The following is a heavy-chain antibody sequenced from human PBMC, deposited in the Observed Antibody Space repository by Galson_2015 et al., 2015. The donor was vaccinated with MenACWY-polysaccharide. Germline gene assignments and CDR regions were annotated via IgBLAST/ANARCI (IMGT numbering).Heavy chain of an antibody. CDR1: GFTVSSYW. CDR3: ARSNLPDDY. V-gene: IGHV3-74*01. Sequence: SLRLSCAASGFTVSSYWMHWARQAPGKGLEWVSRINSDGNGVWYADSVRGRFTISRDNAKNTLFLQLNSLRAEDTAVYYCARSNLPDDYSGQGTLFIVSS. J-gene: IGHJ4*01. CDR2: INSDGNGV.